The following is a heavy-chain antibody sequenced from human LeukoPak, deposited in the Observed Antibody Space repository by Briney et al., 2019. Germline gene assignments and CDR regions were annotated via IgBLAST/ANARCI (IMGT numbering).Heavy chain of an antibody. CDR2: MNPNSGNT. CDR1: GYTFTSYD. CDR3: ARMTTDVLLWFGESTDYYYYYYMDV. V-gene: IGHV1-8*01. J-gene: IGHJ6*03. Sequence: ASVKVSCKASGYTFTSYDINWVRQATGQGLEWMGWMNPNSGNTGYAQKFQGRVTMTRNTSISTAYMELSSLRSEDTAVYYCARMTTDVLLWFGESTDYYYYYYMDVWGKGTTVTISS. D-gene: IGHD3-10*01.